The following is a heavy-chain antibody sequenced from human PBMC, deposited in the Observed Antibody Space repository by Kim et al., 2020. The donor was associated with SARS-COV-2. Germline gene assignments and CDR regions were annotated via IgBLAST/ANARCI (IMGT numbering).Heavy chain of an antibody. CDR3: VCLWFGKISI. CDR1: GFPFTTYE. V-gene: IGHV3-48*03. Sequence: GGSLRLSCGASGFPFTTYEGNWVRQAPGMGLEWLSYINSDGSTKSYADSVKGRFTISRDNAKNSLYLQMNSLGAEDTALYYCVCLWFGKISIWGQGTLVTVSS. D-gene: IGHD3-10*01. J-gene: IGHJ4*02. CDR2: INSDGSTK.